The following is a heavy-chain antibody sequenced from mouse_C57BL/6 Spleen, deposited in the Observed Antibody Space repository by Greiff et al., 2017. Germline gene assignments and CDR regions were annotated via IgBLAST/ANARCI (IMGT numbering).Heavy chain of an antibody. CDR1: GYTFTSYW. CDR3: AIYYYGSNAMDY. V-gene: IGHV1-64*01. Sequence: QVHVKQPGAELVKPGASVKLSCKASGYTFTSYWMHWVKQRPGQGLEWIGMIHPNSGSTNYNEKFKSKATLTVDKSSSTAYMQLSSLTSEDSAVYYCAIYYYGSNAMDYWGQGTTLTVPS. J-gene: IGHJ2*01. CDR2: IHPNSGST. D-gene: IGHD1-1*01.